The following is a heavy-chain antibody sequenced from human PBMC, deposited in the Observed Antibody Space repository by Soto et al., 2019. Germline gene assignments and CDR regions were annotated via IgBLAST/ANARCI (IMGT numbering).Heavy chain of an antibody. CDR1: GGSFSGYY. D-gene: IGHD3-9*01. Sequence: ASETLSLTCAVYGGSFSGYYWSWIRQPPGKGLEWIGEINHSGSTNYNPSLKSRVTISVDTSKNQFSLKLSSVTAADTAVYYCARVRLYYDILTGYYNSLYYYYGMDVWGQGTTVTVSS. J-gene: IGHJ6*02. CDR3: ARVRLYYDILTGYYNSLYYYYGMDV. V-gene: IGHV4-34*01. CDR2: INHSGST.